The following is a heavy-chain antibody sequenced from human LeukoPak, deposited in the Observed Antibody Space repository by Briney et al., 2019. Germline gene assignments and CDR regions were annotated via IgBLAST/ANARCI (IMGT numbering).Heavy chain of an antibody. Sequence: PGGSLRLSCAASGFTFSSYDMHWARQATGKGLEWVSAIVTAGDTYYPGSVKGRFTISRENAKNSLYLQMNSLRAGDTAVYYCARAWGYCSGGSCYYYYGMDVWGQGTTVTVSS. V-gene: IGHV3-13*01. CDR3: ARAWGYCSGGSCYYYYGMDV. J-gene: IGHJ6*02. CDR1: GFTFSSYD. D-gene: IGHD2-15*01. CDR2: IVTAGDT.